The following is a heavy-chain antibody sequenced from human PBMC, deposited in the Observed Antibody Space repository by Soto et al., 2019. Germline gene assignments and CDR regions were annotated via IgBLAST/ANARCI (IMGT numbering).Heavy chain of an antibody. CDR2: INPNSGNT. CDR1: GYIFINYY. Sequence: ASVKVSCKASGYIFINYYIHWVRQAPGQGLEWIGIINPNSGNTGYAQKFQGRVTMTRNTSISTAYMELSSLRSEDTAVYYCARGVKYYDFWSGYYSPPEYYFDYWGQGTLVTVSS. D-gene: IGHD3-3*01. J-gene: IGHJ4*02. CDR3: ARGVKYYDFWSGYYSPPEYYFDY. V-gene: IGHV1-8*02.